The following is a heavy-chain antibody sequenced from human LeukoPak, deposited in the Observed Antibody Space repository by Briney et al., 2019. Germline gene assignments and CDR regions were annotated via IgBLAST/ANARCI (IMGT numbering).Heavy chain of an antibody. CDR1: GFTFSRYV. J-gene: IGHJ6*03. CDR3: AKGSDQFNYYNYMDV. D-gene: IGHD3-3*01. Sequence: PGGSLRLSCAASGFTFSRYVMSRVRQAPGKGLQWVSFISGSGGSTFYADSVKGRFTISRDNSKNTLYLQTSSLTAEDTAVYYCAKGSDQFNYYNYMDVWGKGTTVTVSS. V-gene: IGHV3-23*01. CDR2: ISGSGGST.